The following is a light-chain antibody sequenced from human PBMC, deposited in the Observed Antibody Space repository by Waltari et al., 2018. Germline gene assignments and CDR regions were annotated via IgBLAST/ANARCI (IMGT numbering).Light chain of an antibody. CDR2: KAS. CDR3: QHGYGTPFT. Sequence: DIQMTQSPSSLSASVGDRVPITCRASENVNNYLNWYQQKPGKAPKLLIYKASTLQSGVPSRFSGSGSGTDYTFTISSLQSEDVATYYCQHGYGTPFTFGPRTKLDIK. CDR1: ENVNNY. V-gene: IGKV1-39*01. J-gene: IGKJ3*01.